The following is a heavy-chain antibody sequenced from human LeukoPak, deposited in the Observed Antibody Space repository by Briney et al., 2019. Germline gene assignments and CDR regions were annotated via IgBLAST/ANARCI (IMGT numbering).Heavy chain of an antibody. CDR3: AKGNTMIVVVSDY. V-gene: IGHV3-23*01. CDR1: GFTFSSYA. CDR2: ISGSGGST. Sequence: PGGPLRLSCAASGFTFSSYAMSWVRQAPGKGLEWVSAISGSGGSTYYADSVKGRFTISRDNSKNTLYLQMNSLRAEDTAVYYCAKGNTMIVVVSDYWGQGTLVTVSS. J-gene: IGHJ4*02. D-gene: IGHD3-22*01.